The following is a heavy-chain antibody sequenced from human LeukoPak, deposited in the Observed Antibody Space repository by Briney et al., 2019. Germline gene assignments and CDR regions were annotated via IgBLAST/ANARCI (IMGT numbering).Heavy chain of an antibody. D-gene: IGHD5-18*01. CDR3: ARERGVDTGAWSDP. CDR2: ISAYNGNT. J-gene: IGHJ5*02. CDR1: GYTFTSYG. V-gene: IGHV1-18*01. Sequence: ASVKVSCKASGYTFTSYGISWVRQAPGQGLEWMEWISAYNGNTNYAQKLQGRVTMTTDTSTSTAYMELRSLRSDDTAVYYCARERGVDTGAWSDPWGQGTLVTVSS.